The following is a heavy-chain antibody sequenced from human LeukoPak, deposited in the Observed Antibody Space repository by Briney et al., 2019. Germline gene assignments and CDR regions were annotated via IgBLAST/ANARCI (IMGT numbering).Heavy chain of an antibody. V-gene: IGHV3-53*01. Sequence: PGGSLRLSCAASEFSVGSNYMNWVRQAPGKGLEWVSVIYSGGSTYYADSVKGRFTISRDNSKNTLYLQMNSLRAEDTAVYYCARGNRASAFDYWGQGTLVTVSS. D-gene: IGHD2/OR15-2a*01. J-gene: IGHJ4*02. CDR1: EFSVGSNY. CDR2: IYSGGST. CDR3: ARGNRASAFDY.